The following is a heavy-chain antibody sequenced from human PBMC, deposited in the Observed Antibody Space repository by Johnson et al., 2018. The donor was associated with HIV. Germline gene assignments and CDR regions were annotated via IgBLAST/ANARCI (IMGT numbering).Heavy chain of an antibody. D-gene: IGHD6-13*01. CDR3: ARGGVYSRDAFDI. Sequence: VQLVESGGGVVQPGGSLRLSCAASGFTFSSFGMHWVRQAPGKGLEWVANIKQDGSEKYYVDSVKGRFTISRDNAKNSLYLQMNSMRAEDTAVYYCARGGVYSRDAFDIWGQGTMVTVSS. J-gene: IGHJ3*02. V-gene: IGHV3-7*01. CDR2: IKQDGSEK. CDR1: GFTFSSFG.